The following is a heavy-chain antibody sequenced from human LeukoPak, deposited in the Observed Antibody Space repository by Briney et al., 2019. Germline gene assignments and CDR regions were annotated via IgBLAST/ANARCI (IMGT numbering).Heavy chain of an antibody. CDR1: GYTFTSYD. CDR2: ISAYNGNT. D-gene: IGHD3-22*01. J-gene: IGHJ4*02. CDR3: ARRTAYYYDSSGYYPLDY. Sequence: ASVKVSCKASGYTFTSYDINWVRQATGQGLEWMGWISAYNGNTNYAQKLQGRVTMTTDTSTSTAYMELRSLRSDDTAVYYCARRTAYYYDSSGYYPLDYWGQGTLVTVSS. V-gene: IGHV1-18*01.